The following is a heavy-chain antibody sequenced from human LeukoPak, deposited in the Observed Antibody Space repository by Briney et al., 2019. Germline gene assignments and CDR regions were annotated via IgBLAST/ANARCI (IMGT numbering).Heavy chain of an antibody. CDR2: ISAYNGNT. J-gene: IGHJ4*02. CDR1: GYTFTSYG. Sequence: ASVKVSCKASGYTFTSYGISWVRQAPGQGLEWMGWISAYNGNTNYAQKLQGRVTMTTDTSTSTAYMELRSLRSDDTAVYYCARDQQQQLRGYFDYWGQGTLVTVSS. D-gene: IGHD6-13*01. V-gene: IGHV1-18*01. CDR3: ARDQQQQLRGYFDY.